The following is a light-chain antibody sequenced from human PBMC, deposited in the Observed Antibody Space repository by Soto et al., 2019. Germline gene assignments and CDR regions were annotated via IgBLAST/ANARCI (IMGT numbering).Light chain of an antibody. CDR2: EIN. J-gene: IGLJ1*01. CDR3: SSFAGSNNFPYV. Sequence: QSALTQPPSASGSPGQPVTISCTGTSSDVGAYDYVSWYQQHPGKAPKLMIYEINKRPSGVPDRFSGSKSGNTASLTVSGPQAEDEADYYCSSFAGSNNFPYVFGTGTKVTVL. CDR1: SSDVGAYDY. V-gene: IGLV2-8*01.